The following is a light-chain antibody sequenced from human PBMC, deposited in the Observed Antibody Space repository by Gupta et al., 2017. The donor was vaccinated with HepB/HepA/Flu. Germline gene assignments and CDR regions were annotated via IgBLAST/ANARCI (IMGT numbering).Light chain of an antibody. CDR2: DVN. CDR3: SPYIDSNTGPYI. J-gene: IGLJ1*01. Sequence: GSLGQSITISCTGTNRDVGGHNYVSWYQHHPGQVPKLIIYDVNDRPSGISNRFSGSKSGNTASLTISGLQAEEEADYYCSPYIDSNTGPYIFGTGTKVSVL. CDR1: NRDVGGHNY. V-gene: IGLV2-14*03.